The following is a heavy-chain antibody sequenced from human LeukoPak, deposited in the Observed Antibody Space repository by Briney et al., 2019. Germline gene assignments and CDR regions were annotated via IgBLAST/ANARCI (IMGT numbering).Heavy chain of an antibody. CDR2: ITDSGGGT. Sequence: GGSLRLSCGACGYTFSSYAMSWVRQAPGKGLEWVSSITDSGGGTFYADSVKGRFTISRDNSKNTLFLQLNSLRAEDTAVYYCAKRGDGYYVDYWGQGTLVTVSS. J-gene: IGHJ4*02. D-gene: IGHD3-16*01. CDR3: AKRGDGYYVDY. CDR1: GYTFSSYA. V-gene: IGHV3-23*01.